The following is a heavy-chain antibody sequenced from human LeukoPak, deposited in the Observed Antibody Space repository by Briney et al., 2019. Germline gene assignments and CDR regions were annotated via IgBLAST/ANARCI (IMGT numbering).Heavy chain of an antibody. D-gene: IGHD2-15*01. J-gene: IGHJ4*02. CDR3: ARGAVLVGAAFDY. Sequence: SETLSLTCTVSGYSISSGYYWGWIRQPPGKGLEWIGSIYHSGSTYYNPSLKSRVTISVDTSMDQFSLKLSSVTAADTAVYYCARGAVLVGAAFDYWGQGTLVTVSS. V-gene: IGHV4-38-2*02. CDR1: GYSISSGYY. CDR2: IYHSGST.